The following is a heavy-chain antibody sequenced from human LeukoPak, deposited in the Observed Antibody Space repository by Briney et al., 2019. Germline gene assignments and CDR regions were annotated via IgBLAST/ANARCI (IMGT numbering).Heavy chain of an antibody. D-gene: IGHD3-3*01. V-gene: IGHV1-2*02. J-gene: IGHJ4*02. Sequence: ASVKVSCKASGYSFTGYYMHWVRQAPGQGLERMGWINPNSGGTNYAQKFQGRVTMTRDTSISTAYMELSRLRSDDTAVYYCARSDVMIFGVVSHFDYWGQGTLVTVSS. CDR3: ARSDVMIFGVVSHFDY. CDR1: GYSFTGYY. CDR2: INPNSGGT.